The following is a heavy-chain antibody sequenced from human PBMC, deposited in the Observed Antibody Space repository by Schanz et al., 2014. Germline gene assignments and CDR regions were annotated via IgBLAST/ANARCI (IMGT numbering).Heavy chain of an antibody. CDR3: ARLDPYWRSGTCSRAFDF. D-gene: IGHD2-2*01. Sequence: EVQLVESGGGVVRPGGSLRLSCAASGFAFDNYYMSCVRQAPGRGLGWVSALSEGGGGTYYADSVKGRFTISRDSSKNTLFLQMNSLRTEDTAVYDCARLDPYWRSGTCSRAFDFWGQGTLVTVSS. CDR1: GFAFDNYY. CDR2: SEGGGGT. V-gene: IGHV3-66*02. J-gene: IGHJ4*02.